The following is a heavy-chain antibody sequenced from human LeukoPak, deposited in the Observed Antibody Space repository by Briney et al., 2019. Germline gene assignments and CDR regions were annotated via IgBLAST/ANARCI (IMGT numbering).Heavy chain of an antibody. D-gene: IGHD5-18*01. Sequence: ASVKVSCKASGYTFTGYYMRWVRQAPGQGLEWMGWINPNSGGTNYAQKFQGRVTMTRDTSISTAYMELSRLRSDDTAVYYCARGGDSYGYCLDYWGQGTLVTVSS. CDR1: GYTFTGYY. V-gene: IGHV1-2*02. CDR3: ARGGDSYGYCLDY. J-gene: IGHJ4*02. CDR2: INPNSGGT.